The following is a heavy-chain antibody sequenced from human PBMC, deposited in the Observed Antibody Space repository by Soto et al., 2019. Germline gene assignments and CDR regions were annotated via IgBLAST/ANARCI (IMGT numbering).Heavy chain of an antibody. D-gene: IGHD2-15*01. J-gene: IGHJ4*01. Sequence: SETLSLTCSVSGDSVSRGSHSWTWTRQPPGKGLEFLGYIYYTGSTNYNPSLKSRVTISVDTSKNPISLKLTSVTAAETAVYYCARTTTGYGHGDYWGHGTLVTVSS. CDR3: ARTTTGYGHGDY. V-gene: IGHV4-61*01. CDR2: IYYTGST. CDR1: GDSVSRGSHS.